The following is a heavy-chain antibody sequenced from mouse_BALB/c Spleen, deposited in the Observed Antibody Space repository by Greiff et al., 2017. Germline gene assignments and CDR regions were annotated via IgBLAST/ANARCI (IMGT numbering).Heavy chain of an antibody. Sequence: QVHVKQSGAELVKPGASVKLSCKASGYTFTSYWMHWVKQRPGQGLEWIGEINPSNGRTNYNEKFKSKATLTVDKSSSTAYMQLSSLTSEDSAVYYCATRGYPYYFDYWGQGTTLTVSS. CDR2: INPSNGRT. CDR3: ATRGYPYYFDY. CDR1: GYTFTSYW. J-gene: IGHJ2*01. V-gene: IGHV1S81*02.